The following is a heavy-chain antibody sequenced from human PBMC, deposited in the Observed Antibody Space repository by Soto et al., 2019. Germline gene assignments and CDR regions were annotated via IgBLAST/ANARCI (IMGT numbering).Heavy chain of an antibody. CDR3: ARLPHPRIAAAATPFDY. V-gene: IGHV4-34*01. CDR1: GGSFSGYY. Sequence: SETLSLTCAVYGGSFSGYYWSWIRQPPGKGLEWIGEINHSGSTNYNPSLKSRVTISVDTSKNQFSLKLSSVTAADTAVYYCARLPHPRIAAAATPFDYWGQGTLVTVSS. D-gene: IGHD6-13*01. CDR2: INHSGST. J-gene: IGHJ4*02.